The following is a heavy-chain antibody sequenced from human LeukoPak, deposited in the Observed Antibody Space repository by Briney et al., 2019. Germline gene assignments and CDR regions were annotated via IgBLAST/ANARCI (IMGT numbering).Heavy chain of an antibody. V-gene: IGHV4-39*07. Sequence: SETLSLTCTVSGGSISSSSYYWGWIRQPPGKGLEWIGSIYYSGSTYYNPSLKSRVTISVDTSKNQFSLKLSSVTAAETAVYYCARVLYGGYGCYYYYMDVWGKGTTVTVSS. CDR2: IYYSGST. D-gene: IGHD5-12*01. J-gene: IGHJ6*03. CDR1: GGSISSSSYY. CDR3: ARVLYGGYGCYYYYMDV.